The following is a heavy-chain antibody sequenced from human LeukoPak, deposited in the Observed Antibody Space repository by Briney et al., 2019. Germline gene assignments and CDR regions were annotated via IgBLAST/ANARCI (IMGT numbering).Heavy chain of an antibody. Sequence: GGSLRLSCAASGFTFSIYGMHWVRQAPGKGLEWVAVISYDGSNKYYADSVKGRFTISRDNSKNTLHLQMNSLRAEDTAVYYCAKDLEFLRPRYYEGFDYWGQGTLVTVSS. D-gene: IGHD3-22*01. CDR2: ISYDGSNK. V-gene: IGHV3-30*19. CDR1: GFTFSIYG. CDR3: AKDLEFLRPRYYEGFDY. J-gene: IGHJ4*02.